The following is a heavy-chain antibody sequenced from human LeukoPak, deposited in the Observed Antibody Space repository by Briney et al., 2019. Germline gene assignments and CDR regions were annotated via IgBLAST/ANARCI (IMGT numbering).Heavy chain of an antibody. J-gene: IGHJ4*02. CDR3: ARGSPPSYYYDSSGHFDY. V-gene: IGHV1-46*01. CDR2: INPSGGTT. Sequence: ASVKVSCKASGYTFTSYYMHWVRQAPGQGLEWMGVINPSGGTTNYAQKFQGRVTMTRDTSTSTVYMELSSLRSEDTAVYYCARGSPPSYYYDSSGHFDYWGQGTLVTVSS. D-gene: IGHD3-22*01. CDR1: GYTFTSYY.